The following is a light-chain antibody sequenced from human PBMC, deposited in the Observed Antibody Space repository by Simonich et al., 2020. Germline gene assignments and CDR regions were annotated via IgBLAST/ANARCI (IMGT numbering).Light chain of an antibody. J-gene: IGLJ2*01. CDR1: SSAVGGYNY. Sequence: QSPRPQPASVSGSPGRSFTTSSTETSSAVGGYNYVPWSQQHPGKAPKLRIYDVSNRPSGVSNRFSGSKSGNTASLTISGLQAEDEADYYCSSYTSSSTVVFGGGTKLTVL. V-gene: IGLV2-14*03. CDR3: SSYTSSSTVV. CDR2: DVS.